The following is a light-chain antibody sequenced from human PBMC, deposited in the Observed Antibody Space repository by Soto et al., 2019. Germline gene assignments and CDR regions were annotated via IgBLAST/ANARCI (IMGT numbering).Light chain of an antibody. CDR2: WAS. V-gene: IGKV4-1*01. Sequence: DIVMTQSPDSLAASLGERATINCKSSQSVLYSSNNKNYLAWYQQKPGQPPKLLIYWASTRESGVPDRFSGSGSGTDFTLTISSLQAEDVAVYYCQQCYSVPYTFGQGTKLEIK. J-gene: IGKJ2*01. CDR3: QQCYSVPYT. CDR1: QSVLYSSNNKNY.